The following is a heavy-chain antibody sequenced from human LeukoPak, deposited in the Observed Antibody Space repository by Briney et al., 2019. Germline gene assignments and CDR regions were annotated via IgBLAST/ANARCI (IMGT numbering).Heavy chain of an antibody. D-gene: IGHD6-19*01. CDR1: GFAFSTYS. V-gene: IGHV3-48*04. Sequence: GGSLRLSCAASGFAFSTYSMNWVRQAPGKGLQWVSFISSGSSPIYYADSVKGRFTISRDNAKNSLNLQMNSLRAEDTALYYCARVGSGRTIDYWGQGTLVTVSS. CDR2: ISSGSSPI. CDR3: ARVGSGRTIDY. J-gene: IGHJ4*02.